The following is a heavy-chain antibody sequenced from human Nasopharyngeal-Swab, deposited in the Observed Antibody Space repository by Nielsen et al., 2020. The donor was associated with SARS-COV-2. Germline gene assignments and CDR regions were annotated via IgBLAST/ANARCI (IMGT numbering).Heavy chain of an antibody. D-gene: IGHD3-22*01. CDR1: GFTFSSYA. V-gene: IGHV3-23*01. CDR2: ISGSGGST. CDR3: ARDGYYYDSSGYYPPRYGMDV. J-gene: IGHJ6*02. Sequence: GESLKISCAASGFTFSSYAMSWVRQAPGKGLEWVSAISGSGGSTYYADSVKGRFTISRDNAKNSLYLQMNSLRAEDTAVYYCARDGYYYDSSGYYPPRYGMDVWGQGTTVTVSS.